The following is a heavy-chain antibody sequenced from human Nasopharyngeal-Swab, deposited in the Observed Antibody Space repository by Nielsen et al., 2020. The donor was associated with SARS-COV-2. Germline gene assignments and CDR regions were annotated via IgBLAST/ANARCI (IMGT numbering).Heavy chain of an antibody. D-gene: IGHD3-3*01. CDR2: INAGNGNT. CDR1: GYTFTNYA. Sequence: ASVKVSCKASGYTFTNYAMHWVRQAPGQRLEWMGWINAGNGNTKYSQKFQGRVILTRDTSASTAYMELSSLRSEDTAVYYCARAAQLRFRVDPWGQGTLVTVSS. CDR3: ARAAQLRFRVDP. J-gene: IGHJ5*02. V-gene: IGHV1-3*01.